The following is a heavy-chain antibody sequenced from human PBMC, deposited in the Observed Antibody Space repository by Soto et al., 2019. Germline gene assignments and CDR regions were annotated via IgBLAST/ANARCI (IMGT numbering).Heavy chain of an antibody. Sequence: GGSLRLSCAASGFTFSSYWMSWVRQAPEKGLEWVANIKQDGSEKYYVDSVKGRFTISRDNAKNSLYLQMNSLRAEDTAVYYCARDPNIVLVPAALRSYYYYYGMDVWGQGTTVTVSS. CDR1: GFTFSSYW. CDR2: IKQDGSEK. D-gene: IGHD2-2*01. J-gene: IGHJ6*02. CDR3: ARDPNIVLVPAALRSYYYYYGMDV. V-gene: IGHV3-7*01.